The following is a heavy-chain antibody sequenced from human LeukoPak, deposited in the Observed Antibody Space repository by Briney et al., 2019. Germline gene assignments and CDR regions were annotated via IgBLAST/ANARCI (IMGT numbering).Heavy chain of an antibody. V-gene: IGHV4-34*01. CDR2: INHSGST. Sequence: SETLSLTCAVYGGSFSGYYWSWIRQPPGKGLEWIGEINHSGSTNYNPSLKSRVTISVDTSKNQFSLKLSSVTAADTAVYYCARDSSSWYFPGGYYYGMDVWGQGTTVTVSS. CDR1: GGSFSGYY. J-gene: IGHJ6*02. D-gene: IGHD6-13*01. CDR3: ARDSSSWYFPGGYYYGMDV.